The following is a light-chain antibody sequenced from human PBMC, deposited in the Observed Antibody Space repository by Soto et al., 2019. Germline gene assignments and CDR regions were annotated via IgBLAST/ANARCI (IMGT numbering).Light chain of an antibody. Sequence: QSALTQPASVSGSPGQSITISCTGTSSDVGSYNLVSWYQQHPGKAPKLMIYEVTKRPSGVSNRFSASKSGNTASLTISGVQPEDEADYYCCSYAGSTTWVFGGGTKLTVL. CDR1: SSDVGSYNL. CDR2: EVT. CDR3: CSYAGSTTWV. V-gene: IGLV2-23*02. J-gene: IGLJ3*02.